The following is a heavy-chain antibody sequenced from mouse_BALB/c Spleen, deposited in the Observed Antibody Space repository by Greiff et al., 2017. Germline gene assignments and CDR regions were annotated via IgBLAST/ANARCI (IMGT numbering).Heavy chain of an antibody. Sequence: DVKVVESGGGLVKPGGSLKLSCAASGFTFSSYAMSWVRQTPEKRLEWVASISSGGSTYYPDSVKGRFTISRDNARNILYLQMSSLRSEDTAMYYCARSGNYFDYWGQGTTLTVSS. CDR1: GFTFSSYA. J-gene: IGHJ2*01. CDR3: ARSGNYFDY. D-gene: IGHD1-1*02. V-gene: IGHV5-6-5*01. CDR2: ISSGGST.